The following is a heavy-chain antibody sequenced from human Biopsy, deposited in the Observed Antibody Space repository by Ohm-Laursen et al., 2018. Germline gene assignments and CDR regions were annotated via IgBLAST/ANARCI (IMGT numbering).Heavy chain of an antibody. CDR1: GYTFSGYY. Sequence: ASVKVSCKASGYTFSGYYMHWVRQAPGQGLEWMGWINPDSGVTNYAQKFQGRVTMTRDTSTGTAYMELSRLGSDDTAVYYCARDKYRSWNYFDNWGQGSLVTVSS. J-gene: IGHJ4*02. D-gene: IGHD6-19*01. V-gene: IGHV1-2*02. CDR3: ARDKYRSWNYFDN. CDR2: INPDSGVT.